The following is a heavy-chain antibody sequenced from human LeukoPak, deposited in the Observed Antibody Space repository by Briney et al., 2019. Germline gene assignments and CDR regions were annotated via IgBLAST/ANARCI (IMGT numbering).Heavy chain of an antibody. V-gene: IGHV3-30-3*01. Sequence: GGSLRLSGAASGFTFSDYAMHWVRQAPGKGLEWVTLISYNGVNKYYADSVKGRFTISRDNSKNTPYLQMDSLRAEDTAVYYCARAKDGTNILDYWGQGTLVTVSS. J-gene: IGHJ4*02. D-gene: IGHD5-24*01. CDR1: GFTFSDYA. CDR3: ARAKDGTNILDY. CDR2: ISYNGVNK.